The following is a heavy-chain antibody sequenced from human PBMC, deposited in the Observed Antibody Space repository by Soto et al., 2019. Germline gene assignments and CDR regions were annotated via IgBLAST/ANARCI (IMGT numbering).Heavy chain of an antibody. CDR1: GGTFSSYA. D-gene: IGHD2-2*01. Sequence: QVQLVQSGAEVKKPGSSVKVSCKAYGGTFSSYAISWVRQAPGQGLEWMGGIIPISGTANYAQKFQGRVTNTADESTSTAYMELSSLRSEDTAAYYCARSQGSSTSLEIYYYYYYGMDVWGQGTTVTVSS. J-gene: IGHJ6*02. V-gene: IGHV1-69*01. CDR3: ARSQGSSTSLEIYYYYYYGMDV. CDR2: IIPISGTA.